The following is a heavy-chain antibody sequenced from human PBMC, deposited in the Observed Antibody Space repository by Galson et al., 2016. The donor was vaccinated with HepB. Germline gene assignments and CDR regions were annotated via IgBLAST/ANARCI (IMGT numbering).Heavy chain of an antibody. D-gene: IGHD2-21*02. CDR3: TKDQLRYCGGDCYPGYNWFDP. CDR1: GLMFNSYG. Sequence: SLRLSCAASGLMFNSYGMHWVRQAPGKGLEWIAFLSYDGVNVLYADSAKGRFTSSRDNSKNTLYLQMNSLRAEDTAVYYCTKDQLRYCGGDCYPGYNWFDPWGQGTLVTVSS. CDR2: LSYDGVNV. V-gene: IGHV3-30*18. J-gene: IGHJ5*02.